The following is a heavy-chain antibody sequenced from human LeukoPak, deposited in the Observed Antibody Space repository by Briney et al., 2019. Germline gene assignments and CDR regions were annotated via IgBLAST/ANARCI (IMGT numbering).Heavy chain of an antibody. J-gene: IGHJ5*02. V-gene: IGHV4-59*11. D-gene: IGHD2-2*01. CDR3: ANGGYCSSTSCYPNWFDP. Sequence: SETLSLTCTVSGGSISSHYWSWIRQPPGKGLEWIGYIYYSGSTNYNPSLKSRVTISVDTSKNQFSLKLRSVTAADTAVYYCANGGYCSSTSCYPNWFDPWGQGTLVTVSS. CDR2: IYYSGST. CDR1: GGSISSHY.